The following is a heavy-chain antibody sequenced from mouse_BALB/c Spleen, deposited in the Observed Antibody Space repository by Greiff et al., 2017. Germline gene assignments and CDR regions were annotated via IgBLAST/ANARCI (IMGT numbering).Heavy chain of an antibody. CDR3: ARDLRDYDGDGFAY. J-gene: IGHJ3*01. Sequence: VMLVESGPGLVAPSQSLSITCTVSGFSLTSYGVHWVRQPPGKGLEWLGVIWAGGSTNYNSALMSRLSISKDNSKSQVFLKMNSLQTDDTAMYYCARDLRDYDGDGFAYWGQGTLVTVSA. CDR2: IWAGGST. V-gene: IGHV2-9*02. CDR1: GFSLTSYG. D-gene: IGHD2-4*01.